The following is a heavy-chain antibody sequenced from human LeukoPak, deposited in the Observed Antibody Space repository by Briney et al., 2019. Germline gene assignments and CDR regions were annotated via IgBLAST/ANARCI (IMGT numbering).Heavy chain of an antibody. V-gene: IGHV3-7*01. CDR3: GRDSFETDIDY. D-gene: IGHD1-14*01. CDR1: GFSFSTYW. Sequence: GGSLRLSCAASGFSFSTYWMSWVRQAPGKGLEWVANIKEDGSETYYVDSLGGRFTISRDNVKNSLYLQINSLRAEDTAVYYCGRDSFETDIDYWGQGTLVTVSS. CDR2: IKEDGSET. J-gene: IGHJ4*02.